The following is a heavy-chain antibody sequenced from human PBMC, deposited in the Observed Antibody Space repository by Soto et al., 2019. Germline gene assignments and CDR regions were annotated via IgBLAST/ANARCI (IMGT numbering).Heavy chain of an antibody. V-gene: IGHV1-8*02. D-gene: IGHD3-10*01. CDR2: MNPNSGNT. CDR3: ARRGSGSYFNYYYYMDV. Sequence: ASVKVSCKASGYTFTSYDINWVRQATGQGLEWMGWMNPNSGNTGYAQKFQGRVTMTRNTSISTAYMELSSLRSEDTAMYYCARRGSGSYFNYYYYMDVWGKGTTVTVSS. CDR1: GYTFTSYD. J-gene: IGHJ6*03.